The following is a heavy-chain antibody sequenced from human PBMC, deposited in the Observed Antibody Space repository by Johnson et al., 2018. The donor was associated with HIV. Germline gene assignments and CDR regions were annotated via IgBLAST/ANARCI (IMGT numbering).Heavy chain of an antibody. D-gene: IGHD2/OR15-2a*01. Sequence: QMMLVESGGGVVQPGRSLRLSCAASGFTFSSYAMHWVRQAPGKGLAWVAVISYAGSNKYYADSVTGRFTIYRDNSKNTLYLQMNSLRAEDTAVYYCAREGKYLAGAEDAFDIWGQGTMVTVSS. J-gene: IGHJ3*02. CDR3: AREGKYLAGAEDAFDI. CDR2: ISYAGSNK. V-gene: IGHV3-30-3*01. CDR1: GFTFSSYA.